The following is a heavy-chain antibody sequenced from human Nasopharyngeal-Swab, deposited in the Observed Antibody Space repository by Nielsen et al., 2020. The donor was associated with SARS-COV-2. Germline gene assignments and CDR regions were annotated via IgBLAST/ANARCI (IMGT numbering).Heavy chain of an antibody. CDR3: ARDGLDYDFWSAYFMDV. CDR2: ISSSSTYI. J-gene: IGHJ6*02. D-gene: IGHD3-3*01. CDR1: GFTFSTYN. V-gene: IGHV3-21*01. Sequence: GESLKISCAASGFTFSTYNMNWVRQAPGKGLEWVSSISSSSTYIYYADSVKGRFTISRDSAQSSLFLQMSSLRAEDTAVYYCARDGLDYDFWSAYFMDVWGRGTTVTVSS.